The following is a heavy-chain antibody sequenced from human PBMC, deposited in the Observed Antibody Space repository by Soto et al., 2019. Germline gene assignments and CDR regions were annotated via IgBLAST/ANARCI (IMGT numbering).Heavy chain of an antibody. CDR3: ESEKIGPVRHYDSSGRPYYYYYGMDV. CDR2: IIPIFGTA. V-gene: IGHV1-69*01. Sequence: QVQLVQSGAEVKKPGSSVKVSCKASGGTFSSYAISWVRQAPGQGLEWMGGIIPIFGTANYEQKFQGRVTMTADESASTAYMRRSSLRSEDTAVYYCESEKIGPVRHYDSSGRPYYYYYGMDVWGQGTTVTVSS. D-gene: IGHD3-22*01. J-gene: IGHJ6*02. CDR1: GGTFSSYA.